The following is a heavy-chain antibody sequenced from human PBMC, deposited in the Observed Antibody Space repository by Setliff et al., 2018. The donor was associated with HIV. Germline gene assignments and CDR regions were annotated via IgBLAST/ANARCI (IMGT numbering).Heavy chain of an antibody. D-gene: IGHD2-15*01. CDR2: VNWNGDNT. Sequence: PGESLKISCGGFGYAFENYGMSWFRQTPGKGLEWVSGVNWNGDNTAYADSVKGRFTISRDNAKNSLYLQMNSLRIEDTAVYYCARDPGCSGGSCSGVFFSYYSMDVWGKGTTVTVSS. V-gene: IGHV3-20*04. J-gene: IGHJ6*03. CDR1: GYAFENYG. CDR3: ARDPGCSGGSCSGVFFSYYSMDV.